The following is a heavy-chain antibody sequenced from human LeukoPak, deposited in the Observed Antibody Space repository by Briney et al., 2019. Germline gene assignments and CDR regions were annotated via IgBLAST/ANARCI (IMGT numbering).Heavy chain of an antibody. CDR3: ARERNYFDSSGYRHSVFDY. CDR1: GGSFSGYY. Sequence: ETLSLTCAVYGGSFSGYYWSWIRQPPGKGLEWIGEINHSGSTNYNPSLKSRVTISVDTSKNQFSLKLSSVTAADTAVYYCARERNYFDSSGYRHSVFDYWGQGILVTVSS. V-gene: IGHV4-34*01. CDR2: INHSGST. D-gene: IGHD3-22*01. J-gene: IGHJ4*02.